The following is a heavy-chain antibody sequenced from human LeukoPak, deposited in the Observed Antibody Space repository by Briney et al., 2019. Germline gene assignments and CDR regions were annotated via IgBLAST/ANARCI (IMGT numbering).Heavy chain of an antibody. CDR2: IDPSDAYT. CDR1: GYSFTSYW. CDR3: ARPTSNYGSGSYYSFDV. V-gene: IGHV5-10-1*01. Sequence: GESLRISCKGSGYSFTSYWISWVRQMPGKGLEWKGRIDPSDAYTNYSPSFQGHVTISADKSLSTAYLQWSSLKASDTAMYYCARPTSNYGSGSYYSFDVWGQGTTVTVSS. D-gene: IGHD3-10*01. J-gene: IGHJ6*02.